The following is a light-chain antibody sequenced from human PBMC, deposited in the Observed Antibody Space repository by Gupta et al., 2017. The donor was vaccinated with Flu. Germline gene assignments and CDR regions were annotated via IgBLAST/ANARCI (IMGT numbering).Light chain of an antibody. V-gene: IGKV3-15*01. J-gene: IGKJ4*01. CDR2: GAS. Sequence: VLTQPPATLSVSPGERATLSCRASQSVNTNVVWYQQKPGQAPRYIISGASTRATGIPARFTGSGSGTEFILTISSLQSEDSGVYYCQHYDSWPLTCGGGTKVEIK. CDR1: QSVNTN. CDR3: QHYDSWPLT.